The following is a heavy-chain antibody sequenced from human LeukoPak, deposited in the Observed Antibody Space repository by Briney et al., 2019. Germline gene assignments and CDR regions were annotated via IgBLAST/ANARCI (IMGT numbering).Heavy chain of an antibody. V-gene: IGHV4-61*08. D-gene: IGHD1-26*01. CDR1: GGSISSGGYY. CDR2: IYYSGST. Sequence: PSQTLSLTCTVSGGSISSGGYYWSWIRQPPGKGLEWIGYIYYSGSTNYNPSLKSRVTISVDTSKNQFSLKLSSVTAADTAVYYCARGEWELPFDYWGQGTLVTVSS. CDR3: ARGEWELPFDY. J-gene: IGHJ4*02.